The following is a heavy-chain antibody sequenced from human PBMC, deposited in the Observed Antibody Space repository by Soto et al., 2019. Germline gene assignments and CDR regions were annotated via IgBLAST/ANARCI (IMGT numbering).Heavy chain of an antibody. D-gene: IGHD3-10*01. CDR1: GFTFSSYA. CDR3: ARGDRGGSGSPASYYYSGLDV. J-gene: IGHJ6*02. Sequence: DVQLLESGGHLVQPGGSLRLSCAASGFTFSSYAMSGVRQAPGKGLEWVSSVSAGGDMTYYSDSVKGRFTISRDNSNNALFLQVNSLRIEDTALYYCARGDRGGSGSPASYYYSGLDVWGQGATVTVS. V-gene: IGHV3-23*01. CDR2: VSAGGDMT.